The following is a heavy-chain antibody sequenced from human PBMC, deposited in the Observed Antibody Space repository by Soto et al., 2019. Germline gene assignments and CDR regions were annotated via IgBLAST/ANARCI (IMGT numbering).Heavy chain of an antibody. Sequence: QVQLLQSGAEVKKSGSSVKVSCKVSGGIFRRYAISWVRQAPGQGLEWLGGIAPIFDITNYAQKFQGRVTITADESTSTAYMALTSLRSEDTAVYYCARPDEGSYSSNHHYYYALDVWGQGTTVTVSS. D-gene: IGHD3-16*01. CDR1: GGIFRRYA. CDR3: ARPDEGSYSSNHHYYYALDV. V-gene: IGHV1-69*01. CDR2: IAPIFDIT. J-gene: IGHJ6*02.